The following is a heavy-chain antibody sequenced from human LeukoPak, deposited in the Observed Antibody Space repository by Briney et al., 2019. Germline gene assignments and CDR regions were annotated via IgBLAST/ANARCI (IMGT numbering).Heavy chain of an antibody. CDR2: ISGSGGST. CDR3: AKDRGYSSSSASVFDY. J-gene: IGHJ4*02. Sequence: PGGSLRLSCAASGFTFSSYAMYWFRQAPEKGLEWVSGISGSGGSTYYADSVKGRFTISRDNYKNTLYLQMNSLRAEDTAVYYCAKDRGYSSSSASVFDYWGQGTLVTVSS. D-gene: IGHD6-6*01. V-gene: IGHV3-23*01. CDR1: GFTFSSYA.